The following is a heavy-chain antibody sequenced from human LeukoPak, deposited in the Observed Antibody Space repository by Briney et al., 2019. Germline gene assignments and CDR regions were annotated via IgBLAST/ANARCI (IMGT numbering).Heavy chain of an antibody. CDR3: ARVRAQMTTALNFDY. D-gene: IGHD4-11*01. J-gene: IGHJ4*02. Sequence: GGSLRLSCAASGFSLSGYWMTWVRQAPGKGLEWVANINRDGSQKNHVDSVQGRFTISRDNAKNSLYLQMNSLRAEDTAVYYCARVRAQMTTALNFDYWGQGTLVTVSS. CDR2: INRDGSQK. V-gene: IGHV3-7*01. CDR1: GFSLSGYW.